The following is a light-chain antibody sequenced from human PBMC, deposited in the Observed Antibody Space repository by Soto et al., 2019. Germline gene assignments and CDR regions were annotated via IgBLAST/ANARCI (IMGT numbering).Light chain of an antibody. Sequence: ETMLTQSPASLSLSPGERATLSCRASQSVDGYLAWYQQKPGQPPRLLIYDTSNRATGIPARFSGSGSGTNFTLTTSGLEPEDFAFYFCRQRTNWPITFGQGTGLEIK. CDR3: RQRTNWPIT. J-gene: IGKJ5*01. CDR1: QSVDGY. V-gene: IGKV3-11*01. CDR2: DTS.